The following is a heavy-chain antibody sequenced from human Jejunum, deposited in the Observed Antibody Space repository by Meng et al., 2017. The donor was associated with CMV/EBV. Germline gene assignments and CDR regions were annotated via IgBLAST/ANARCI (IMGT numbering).Heavy chain of an antibody. CDR1: GFTFSTAW. V-gene: IGHV3-15*01. J-gene: IGHJ4*02. CDR3: ANLGPTPYFDS. Sequence: VSLWEAGGGLVKPGGSLRISCAASGFTFSTAWLSWVRQAPGKGLEWVGRIRSKTDGGTVDYAAPAKGRFTISRDDSKTTLYLEMISLNTEDTGVYYCANLGPTPYFDSWGQGTLVTVPS. CDR2: IRSKTDGGTV. D-gene: IGHD3-16*01.